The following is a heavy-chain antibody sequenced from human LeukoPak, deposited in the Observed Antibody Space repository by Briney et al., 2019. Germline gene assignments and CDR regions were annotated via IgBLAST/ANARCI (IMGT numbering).Heavy chain of an antibody. Sequence: SETLSLTCTVPGDSISSYYWTWIRQPPGKGLEWIGYIHYNGDTYYNPSVMRRLTISIDTSKSQFSLKLSSVTAADTAVYFCARHSRYYDILTGSMDVWGKGTTVIVSS. J-gene: IGHJ6*03. V-gene: IGHV4-59*08. CDR2: IHYNGDT. CDR3: ARHSRYYDILTGSMDV. D-gene: IGHD3-9*01. CDR1: GDSISSYY.